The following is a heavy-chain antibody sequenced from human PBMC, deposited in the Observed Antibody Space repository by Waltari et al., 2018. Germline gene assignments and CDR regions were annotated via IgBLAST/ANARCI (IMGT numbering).Heavy chain of an antibody. CDR3: ATTLHDYSYYYYGMDV. CDR1: GCTLTELS. J-gene: IGHJ6*02. Sequence: QVPLVQSGAEVKKHGASVKVSCKVSGCTLTELSMHWVRQAPGKGLEWMGGFAPEDVEKSHTQKIPDRVTMTDDTSNDPAYMELSSVRSEATAVYYCATTLHDYSYYYYGMDVWGQWTTVTVSS. D-gene: IGHD4-4*01. V-gene: IGHV1-24*01. CDR2: FAPEDVEK.